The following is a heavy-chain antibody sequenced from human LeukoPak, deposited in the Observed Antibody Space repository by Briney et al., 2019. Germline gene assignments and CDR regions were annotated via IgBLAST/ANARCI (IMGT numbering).Heavy chain of an antibody. J-gene: IGHJ4*02. V-gene: IGHV4-4*07. Sequence: SETLSLTCTVSGDSISSYYWSWIRQPAGKGLEWIGRIYTCGSTNHNPSLKTRVTLSVDKSKNQFSLKLSSVTAADTAVYYCASGRAATGVDYWGQGTLVTVSS. CDR3: ASGRAATGVDY. CDR1: GDSISSYY. CDR2: IYTCGST. D-gene: IGHD6-13*01.